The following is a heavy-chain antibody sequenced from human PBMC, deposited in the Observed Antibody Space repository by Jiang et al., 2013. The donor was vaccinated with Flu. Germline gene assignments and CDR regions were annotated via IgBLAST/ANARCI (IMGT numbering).Heavy chain of an antibody. CDR1: GFSFDKYT. V-gene: IGHV3-21*01. Sequence: QLVESGGGLVKPGGSLRLSCAASGFSFDKYTINWVRQAPGKGLEYVSSISSTSNSIYYTDSVTGRFTVSRDNAKNSLYLQMNRLRPEDTGVYYCARDFGLAWMSFDLWGRGTMVTVSS. D-gene: IGHD3-16*01. CDR3: ARDFGLAWMSFDL. CDR2: ISSTSNSI. J-gene: IGHJ3*01.